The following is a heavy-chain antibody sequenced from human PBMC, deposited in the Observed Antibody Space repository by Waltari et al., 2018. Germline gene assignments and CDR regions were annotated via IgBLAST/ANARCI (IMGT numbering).Heavy chain of an antibody. CDR3: ARRGWSGYYHH. D-gene: IGHD3-3*01. J-gene: IGHJ5*02. Sequence: QVQLQESGPGLVKPSQTLSLTCTVSGGSISSGSYYWSWIRQPAGKGLEWIGYLYTSGITNYNPSLESRVTISVYTSKNQFSLRLSSVTAADTAVYYCARRGWSGYYHHWGQGTLVTVSS. V-gene: IGHV4-61*09. CDR2: LYTSGIT. CDR1: GGSISSGSYY.